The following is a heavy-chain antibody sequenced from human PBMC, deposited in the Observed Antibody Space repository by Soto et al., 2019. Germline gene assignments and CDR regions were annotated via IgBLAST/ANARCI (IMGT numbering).Heavy chain of an antibody. CDR1: GGSISSYY. D-gene: IGHD6-19*01. V-gene: IGHV4-59*01. J-gene: IGHJ3*01. Sequence: QVQLQESGPGLVKPSETLSVTCTVSGGSISSYYWSWIRQPRGNGLEWIGYIYYSGSTNYNPSLKSRVTISVDTSKNQFSLKLSSVTAADTAVYYCARGLGSSGWYAPLWGQGTMVTVSS. CDR3: ARGLGSSGWYAPL. CDR2: IYYSGST.